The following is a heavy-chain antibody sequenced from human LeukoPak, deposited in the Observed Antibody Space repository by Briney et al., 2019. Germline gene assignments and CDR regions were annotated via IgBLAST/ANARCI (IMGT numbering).Heavy chain of an antibody. CDR1: GGSISGYY. D-gene: IGHD2-2*01. J-gene: IGHJ6*03. CDR2: IHYSGNT. CDR3: ARHRNYQLRSGYYYYMDV. V-gene: IGHV4-59*08. Sequence: SETLSLTCTVSGGSISGYYYSWMLRPPPEGGVGIVYIHYSGNTKYSPSLKRRVTISQDSSKNQFSLKLRSVTAADTAVYYCARHRNYQLRSGYYYYMDVWGKGATVTVSS.